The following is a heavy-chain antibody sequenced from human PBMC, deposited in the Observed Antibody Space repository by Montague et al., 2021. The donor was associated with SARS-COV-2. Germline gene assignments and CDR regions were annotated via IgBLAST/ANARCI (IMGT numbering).Heavy chain of an antibody. CDR3: ASSYYYGSGTYVYNYYMDV. Sequence: ETLSLTCTVSGGSVSSSPYYWGWIRQPPGRGLEWVGSISYSGRTYFSPSLKSRLTISVDSSENRFSLRLSSVTAADTAVYYCASSYYYGSGTYVYNYYMDVWGKGTTVTVSS. V-gene: IGHV4-39*01. D-gene: IGHD3-10*01. J-gene: IGHJ6*03. CDR1: GGSVSSSPYY. CDR2: ISYSGRT.